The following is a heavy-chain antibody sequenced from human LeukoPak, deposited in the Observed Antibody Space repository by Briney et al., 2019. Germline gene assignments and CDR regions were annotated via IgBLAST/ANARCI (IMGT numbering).Heavy chain of an antibody. Sequence: AGGSLRLSCAASGFTFSSYSMNWVRQAPGKGLEWVSSISSSGNYIYYADSVKGRFTISRDNAKNSLYLQMNSLRAEDTAVYYCARSGVTIFGVPKEWGQRTLVTVSS. CDR3: ARSGVTIFGVPKE. J-gene: IGHJ4*02. CDR1: GFTFSSYS. V-gene: IGHV3-21*01. D-gene: IGHD3-3*01. CDR2: ISSSGNYI.